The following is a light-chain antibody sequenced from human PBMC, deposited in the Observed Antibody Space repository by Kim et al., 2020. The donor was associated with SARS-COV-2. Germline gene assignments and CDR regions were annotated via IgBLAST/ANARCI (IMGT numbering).Light chain of an antibody. J-gene: IGLJ3*02. Sequence: ASVKFTCTLSSGHSTYAIAWHQQQPAKGPRYLMKVESDGGLNKGDGIPDRFSGSASGAERYLSISSLQSEDEGDYYCQTWDTGIRVFGGGTKLTVL. CDR1: SGHSTYA. CDR3: QTWDTGIRV. CDR2: VESDGGL. V-gene: IGLV4-69*01.